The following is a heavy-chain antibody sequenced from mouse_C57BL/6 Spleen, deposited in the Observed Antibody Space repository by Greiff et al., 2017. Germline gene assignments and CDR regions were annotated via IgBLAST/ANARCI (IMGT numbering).Heavy chain of an antibody. D-gene: IGHD1-1*01. V-gene: IGHV1-26*01. CDR2: INPNNGGT. J-gene: IGHJ4*01. Sequence: EVHLQQSGPELVKPGASVKISCKASGYTFTDYYMNWVKQSHGKSLEWIGDINPNNGGTSYNQKFKGKATLTVDKSSSTAYMELRSLTSEDSAVYYCARGGLRYAMDYWGQGTSVTVSS. CDR3: ARGGLRYAMDY. CDR1: GYTFTDYY.